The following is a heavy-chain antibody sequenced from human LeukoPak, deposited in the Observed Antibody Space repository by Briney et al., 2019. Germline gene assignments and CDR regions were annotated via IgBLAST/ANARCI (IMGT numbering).Heavy chain of an antibody. J-gene: IGHJ4*02. CDR2: ISYDGSNK. CDR1: GFTFSSYA. Sequence: GGSLRPSCAASGFTFSSYAMHWVRQAPGKGLEWVAVISYDGSNKYYADSVKGRFTISRDNSKNTLYLQMNSLRAEDTAVYYCARSYRDYFDYWGQGTLVTVSS. V-gene: IGHV3-30*04. CDR3: ARSYRDYFDY. D-gene: IGHD1-14*01.